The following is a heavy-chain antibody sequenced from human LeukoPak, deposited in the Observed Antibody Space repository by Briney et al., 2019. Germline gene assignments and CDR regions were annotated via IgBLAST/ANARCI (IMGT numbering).Heavy chain of an antibody. CDR3: ARDRDFWSGYYSDY. CDR2: IIPILGIA. CDR1: GGTFSSCT. V-gene: IGHV1-69*04. J-gene: IGHJ4*02. Sequence: ASVKVSCKASGGTFSSCTISWVRQAPGQGLEWMGRIIPILGIANYAQKFQGRVTITADKSTSTAYMELSSLRSEDTAVYYCARDRDFWSGYYSDYWGQGTLVTVSS. D-gene: IGHD3-3*01.